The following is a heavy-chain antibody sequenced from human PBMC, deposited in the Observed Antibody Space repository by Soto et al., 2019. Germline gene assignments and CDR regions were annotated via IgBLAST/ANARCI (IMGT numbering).Heavy chain of an antibody. CDR1: GFTFSSYW. CDR2: INSDGSST. J-gene: IGHJ6*02. Sequence: EVQLVESGGGLVQPGGFLRLSCAASGFTFSSYWMHWVRQAPGKGLVWVSRINSDGSSTSYADSVKGRFTISRDNAKNTLYLQMNSLRAEDTAVYYCARDDRLTISGDYYGMDVWGQGTTVTVSS. V-gene: IGHV3-74*01. D-gene: IGHD3-3*01. CDR3: ARDDRLTISGDYYGMDV.